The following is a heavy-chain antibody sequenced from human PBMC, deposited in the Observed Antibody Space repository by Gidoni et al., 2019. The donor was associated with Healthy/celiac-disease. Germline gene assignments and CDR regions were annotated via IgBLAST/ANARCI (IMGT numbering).Heavy chain of an antibody. CDR3: AKDKGIVPAATGWFDP. V-gene: IGHV3-9*01. CDR1: GFTFDDYA. D-gene: IGHD2-2*01. CDR2: ISWNSGSI. Sequence: EVQLVESGGGLVQPGRSLRLSCAASGFTFDDYAMQWVRQAPGKGLEWVSGISWNSGSIGYADSVKGRFTISRDNAKNSLYLQMNSLRAEDTALYYCAKDKGIVPAATGWFDPWGQGTLVTVSS. J-gene: IGHJ5*02.